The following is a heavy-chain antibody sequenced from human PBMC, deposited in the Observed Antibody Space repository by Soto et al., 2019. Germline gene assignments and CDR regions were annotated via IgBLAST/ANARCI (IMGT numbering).Heavy chain of an antibody. Sequence: SETLSLTCAVYGGSFSGYYWSWIRHPPGKELEWIGEINHSGSTNYNPSLKSRVTISVDTSKNQFSLKLSSVTAADTAVYYCASFMIEVAGTTYPPPIWGPGTMVTVS. V-gene: IGHV4-34*01. D-gene: IGHD6-19*01. CDR2: INHSGST. CDR3: ASFMIEVAGTTYPPPI. J-gene: IGHJ3*02. CDR1: GGSFSGYY.